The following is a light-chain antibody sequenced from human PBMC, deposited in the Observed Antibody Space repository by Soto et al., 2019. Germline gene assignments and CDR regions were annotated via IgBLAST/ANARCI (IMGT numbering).Light chain of an antibody. CDR3: QQYGSSRLII. V-gene: IGKV3-20*01. J-gene: IGKJ5*01. CDR2: GAS. Sequence: EIVLTQSPGTLSLSPGERATLSCRASQTVSSSYLAWYQQKPGQAPRLLIYGASSRATGIPDRFSGSGSGTDFTLTISRLEPEDFAVYYCQQYGSSRLIIFGQGTRLEIK. CDR1: QTVSSSY.